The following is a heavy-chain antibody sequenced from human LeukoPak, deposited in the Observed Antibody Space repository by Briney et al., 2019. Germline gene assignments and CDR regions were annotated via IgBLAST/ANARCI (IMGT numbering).Heavy chain of an antibody. D-gene: IGHD2-8*01. J-gene: IGHJ4*02. CDR3: SRENGAFSPFGY. CDR1: GGSISNTDW. Sequence: SETLSLTCGVSGGSISNTDWWSWVRQPPGQGLEWIGEISLTGLTHYNPSLESRVTVSLDKSKNQLSLNLTSVTAADTAVYYCSRENGAFSPFGYWGQGTLVTVLS. V-gene: IGHV4-4*02. CDR2: ISLTGLT.